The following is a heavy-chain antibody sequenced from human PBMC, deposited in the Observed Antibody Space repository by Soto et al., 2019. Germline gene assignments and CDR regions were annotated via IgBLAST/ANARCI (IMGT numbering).Heavy chain of an antibody. D-gene: IGHD3-10*01. CDR3: AAPVWFGELLGDYYYYGMDV. V-gene: IGHV1-58*01. Sequence: SVKVSCKASGFTFTSSAVQWVRQARGQRLEWIGWIVVGSGNTNYAQKFQERVTITRDMSTSTAYMELSSLRSEDTAVYYCAAPVWFGELLGDYYYYGMDVWGQGTTVTVSS. CDR1: GFTFTSSA. CDR2: IVVGSGNT. J-gene: IGHJ6*02.